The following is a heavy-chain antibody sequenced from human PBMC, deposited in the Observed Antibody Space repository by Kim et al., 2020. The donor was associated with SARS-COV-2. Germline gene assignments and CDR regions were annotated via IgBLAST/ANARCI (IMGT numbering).Heavy chain of an antibody. CDR3: ARGWSATGIDP. Sequence: ASVKVSCKASGYSFSRYAIHWMRQALGQRLEWMGWIDAGAGNTKYSQRFQGRVTITRDTSASTVYMEMSSLTSEDTDIYYCARGWSATGIDPWGQGTLV. J-gene: IGHJ5*02. CDR1: GYSFSRYA. CDR2: IDAGAGNT. D-gene: IGHD2-15*01. V-gene: IGHV1-3*01.